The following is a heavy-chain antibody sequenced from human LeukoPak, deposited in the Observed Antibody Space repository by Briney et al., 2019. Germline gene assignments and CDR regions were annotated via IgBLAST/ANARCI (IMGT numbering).Heavy chain of an antibody. D-gene: IGHD2-15*01. CDR2: ISSSSSYI. CDR3: AREGGGSPFDY. J-gene: IGHJ4*02. V-gene: IGHV3-21*01. CDR1: GFTFSSYS. Sequence: GGSLRLSCAASGFTFSSYSMNWVRQAPGKGLEWVSSISSSSSYIYYADSVKGRFTISRDNAKNSLYLQMNSLRAEDTAVYYCAREGGGSPFDYWGRGTLVTVSS.